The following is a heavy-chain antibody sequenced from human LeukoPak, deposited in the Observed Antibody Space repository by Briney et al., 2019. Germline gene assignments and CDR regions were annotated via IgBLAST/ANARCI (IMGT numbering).Heavy chain of an antibody. V-gene: IGHV3-48*01. CDR1: GRTFSTYS. CDR2: ISSDSGAR. Sequence: GGSLRLSCGASGRTFSTYSMNWVRQAPGKGLEWVSYISSDSGARYYADSVKGRFTISRDNAKNSLYLQMNSLRAEDSAVYYCARATQPGFDPWGQGTLVTVSS. J-gene: IGHJ5*02. CDR3: ARATQPGFDP. D-gene: IGHD2-15*01.